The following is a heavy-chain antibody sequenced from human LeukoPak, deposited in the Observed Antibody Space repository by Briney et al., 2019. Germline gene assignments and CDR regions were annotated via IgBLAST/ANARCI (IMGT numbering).Heavy chain of an antibody. J-gene: IGHJ5*02. CDR1: GFTFSKYA. D-gene: IGHD6-13*01. CDR2: ISGSGGSA. V-gene: IGHV3-23*01. Sequence: GGSLRLSCAASGFTFSKYAMSWVRQAPGKGLEWVSGISGSGGSAFYADSVKGRFTISRDNPKNTLYLQMNSLRAEDTAVYYCAKDAVTYSSSLPTPWFDPWGQGTLVTVSS. CDR3: AKDAVTYSSSLPTPWFDP.